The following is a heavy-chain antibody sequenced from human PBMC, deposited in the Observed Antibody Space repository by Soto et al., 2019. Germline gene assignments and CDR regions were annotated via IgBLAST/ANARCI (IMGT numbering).Heavy chain of an antibody. Sequence: EVQLVETGGGWIQPGGSLRLSCAASGFIVSNNYMSWVRQAPGKGLEWVSVIYSGDTTYYADSVKGRFTISRDNYKVYLQMNSLRAEDTAVYYCATRSSGASSWVAFDIWGQGTMVSVSS. CDR2: IYSGDTT. D-gene: IGHD6-13*01. V-gene: IGHV3-53*02. CDR1: GFIVSNNY. CDR3: ATRSSGASSWVAFDI. J-gene: IGHJ3*02.